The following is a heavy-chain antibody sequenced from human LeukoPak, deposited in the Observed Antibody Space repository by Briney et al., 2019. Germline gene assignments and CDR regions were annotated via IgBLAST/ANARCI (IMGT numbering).Heavy chain of an antibody. V-gene: IGHV3-74*01. CDR1: GFTFSNYW. CDR2: VSSDESST. CDR3: AREGGSFLRYFDS. D-gene: IGHD1-26*01. J-gene: IGHJ4*02. Sequence: PGGSLRLSCAASGFTFSNYWMHWVRQAPGKGLMWVSRVSSDESSTNYADSVKGRFTISRDNTKNTLYLQMNSLRAEDTAVYFCAREGGSFLRYFDSWGQGTLVTVSS.